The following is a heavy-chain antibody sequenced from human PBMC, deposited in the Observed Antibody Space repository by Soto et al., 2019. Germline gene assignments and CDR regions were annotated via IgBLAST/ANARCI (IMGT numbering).Heavy chain of an antibody. CDR3: ARSGYGSSDFDH. D-gene: IGHD6-13*01. CDR2: TYYRGNT. J-gene: IGHJ4*01. V-gene: IGHV4-31*03. Sequence: SETLSLTCTVSHGSVSSDPFYWTWSRQHPGKGLEWIGYTYYRGNTYYRPSLKSRVSISIDTSQNQFSLGLNSVTAADTAVYYCARSGYGSSDFDHWGQGTLVTVSS. CDR1: HGSVSSDPFY.